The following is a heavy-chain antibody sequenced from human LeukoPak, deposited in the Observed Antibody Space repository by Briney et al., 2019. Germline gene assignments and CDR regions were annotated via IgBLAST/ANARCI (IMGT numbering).Heavy chain of an antibody. CDR1: GYSFTSYW. D-gene: IGHD6-19*01. V-gene: IGHV5-51*01. J-gene: IGHJ4*02. Sequence: GASLQISCKGSGYSFTSYWIGWVRQMPGKGLEWMGIIYPGDSDSRYSPSFQGQVTISADKSISTAYLQWSSLKASDTAMYYCARLRDSGWYEDYFDYWGQGTLVTVSS. CDR2: IYPGDSDS. CDR3: ARLRDSGWYEDYFDY.